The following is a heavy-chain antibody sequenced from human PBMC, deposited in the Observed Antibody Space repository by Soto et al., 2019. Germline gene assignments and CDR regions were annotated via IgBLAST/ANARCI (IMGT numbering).Heavy chain of an antibody. Sequence: ASVKVSCTASGYTFTSYGISWVRQAPGQGLEWMGWISAYNGNTNYAQKLQGRVTMTTDTSTSTAYMELRSLRSDDTAVYYCARDRVTMIVVVSHFDYWGQGTLVTVSS. CDR3: ARDRVTMIVVVSHFDY. CDR2: ISAYNGNT. V-gene: IGHV1-18*01. CDR1: GYTFTSYG. D-gene: IGHD3-22*01. J-gene: IGHJ4*02.